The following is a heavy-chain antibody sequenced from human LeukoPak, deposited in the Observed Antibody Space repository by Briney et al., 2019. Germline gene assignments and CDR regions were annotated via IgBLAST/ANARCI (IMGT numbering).Heavy chain of an antibody. J-gene: IGHJ6*03. Sequence: RASETLSLTCTVSNGSTTGYYWSWIRQAPGKGLEWIGRLYPGVSTDYNPSLKSRVTMSVDTSRNQFALELNTVTAADTAVYYCARMKFYDSTGYSPGHYMDVWGKGTTVTVSS. CDR1: NGSTTGYY. CDR3: ARMKFYDSTGYSPGHYMDV. V-gene: IGHV4-4*07. D-gene: IGHD3-22*01. CDR2: LYPGVST.